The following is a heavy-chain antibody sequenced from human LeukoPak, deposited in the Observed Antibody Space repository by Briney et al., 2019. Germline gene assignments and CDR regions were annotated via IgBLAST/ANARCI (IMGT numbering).Heavy chain of an antibody. V-gene: IGHV3-11*01. D-gene: IGHD4-17*01. CDR1: GFTFSDYY. J-gene: IGHJ5*02. CDR3: TKDPNGDYVGAFDP. Sequence: GGSLRLSCAASGFTFSDYYMSWIRQAPGKGLEWVSYISGSSGTIYYGDSVKGRFSISRDNAKNSLYLQMNSLRAEDTAVYYCTKDPNGDYVGAFDPWGQGTLVTVSS. CDR2: ISGSSGTI.